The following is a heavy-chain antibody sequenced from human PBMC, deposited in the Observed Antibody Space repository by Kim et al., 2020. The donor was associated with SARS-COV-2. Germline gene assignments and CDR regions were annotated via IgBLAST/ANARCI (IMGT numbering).Heavy chain of an antibody. D-gene: IGHD2-15*01. Sequence: GGSLRLSCAASGFTFSSYAMHWVRQAPGKGLEWVAVISYDGSNKYYADSVKGRFTISRDNSKNTLYLQMNSLRAEDTAVYYCASSGVLFRGGEKSIDYWG. CDR3: ASSGVLFRGGEKSIDY. CDR2: ISYDGSNK. CDR1: GFTFSSYA. V-gene: IGHV3-30-3*01. J-gene: IGHJ4*01.